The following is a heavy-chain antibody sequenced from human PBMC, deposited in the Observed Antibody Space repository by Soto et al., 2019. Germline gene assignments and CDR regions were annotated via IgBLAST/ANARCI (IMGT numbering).Heavy chain of an antibody. CDR3: ARQIYDSDTGPNFQYYFDS. V-gene: IGHV5-10-1*01. CDR2: IDPSDSQT. CDR1: GYSSAGYW. D-gene: IGHD3-22*01. Sequence: PGESLKISCKGSGYSSAGYWITWVRQKPGKGLEWMGRIDPSDSQTYYSPSFRGHVTISATKSITTVSLQWSSLRASDTVMYYCARQIYDSDTGPNFQYYFDSWGQGTPVTVSS. J-gene: IGHJ4*02.